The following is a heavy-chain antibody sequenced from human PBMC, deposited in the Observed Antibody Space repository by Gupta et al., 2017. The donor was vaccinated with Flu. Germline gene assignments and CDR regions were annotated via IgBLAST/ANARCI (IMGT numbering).Heavy chain of an antibody. J-gene: IGHJ4*02. CDR2: INQKNGVT. CDR3: ARMEGHADVMDD. V-gene: IGHV1-2*02. D-gene: IGHD2-21*01. Sequence: QVHLVPSGAAMKKPVSSVRLSCKASVDTFTGSYVHWVRQAPGKGLEWMGWINQKNGVTRYEQKIGGRGRMTRDTSINIVYREVTRMRADDTARYCWARMEGHADVMDDWGQGTMVTVSS. CDR1: VDTFTGSY.